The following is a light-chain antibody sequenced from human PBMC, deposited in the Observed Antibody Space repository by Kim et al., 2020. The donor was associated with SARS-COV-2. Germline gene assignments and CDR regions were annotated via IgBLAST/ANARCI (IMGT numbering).Light chain of an antibody. V-gene: IGLV3-19*01. CDR2: AKD. J-gene: IGLJ1*01. CDR3: NSRDSTVTGV. Sequence: VALGQTVRITCQGDSLRGLSASWYQQKPGQAPILVIYAKDKRPSGIPDRLSGSSSGNTASLTITGAQAEDEADYYCNSRDSTVTGVFGTGTKVTVL. CDR1: SLRGLS.